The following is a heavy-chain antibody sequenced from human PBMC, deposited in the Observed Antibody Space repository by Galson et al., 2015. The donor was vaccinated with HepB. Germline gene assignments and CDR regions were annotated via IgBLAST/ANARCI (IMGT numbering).Heavy chain of an antibody. D-gene: IGHD6-19*01. V-gene: IGHV3-23*01. CDR3: AKTFHSGWHRDAFDI. Sequence: SLRLSCAASGFTFSSYAMSWVRQAPGKGLEWVSTVTNSGGKTYYADSVTGRFTISRDNSKSALYLQTDSLRVDDTAIYYCAKTFHSGWHRDAFDIWAQGTMVTVSS. J-gene: IGHJ3*02. CDR2: VTNSGGKT. CDR1: GFTFSSYA.